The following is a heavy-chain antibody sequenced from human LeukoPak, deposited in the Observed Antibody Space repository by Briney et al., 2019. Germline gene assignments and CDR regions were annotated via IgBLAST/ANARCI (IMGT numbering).Heavy chain of an antibody. Sequence: AARVQGSSNASGSSFTGYYMPWARPAPGQGLEWMGRINPNSGGTKYSQKFQGRVTITRGTSITTAYLELSRLRSDDTPVYYCARDRVGACDWGQGTLVTVSS. V-gene: IGHV1-2*06. D-gene: IGHD1-26*01. CDR2: INPNSGGT. CDR1: GSSFTGYY. J-gene: IGHJ4*02. CDR3: ARDRVGACD.